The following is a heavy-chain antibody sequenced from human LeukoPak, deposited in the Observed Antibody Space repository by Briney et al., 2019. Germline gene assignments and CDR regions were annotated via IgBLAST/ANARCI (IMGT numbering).Heavy chain of an antibody. CDR2: INANSGGT. V-gene: IGHV1-2*02. CDR1: GYTFTSYA. Sequence: ASVKVSCKASGYTFTSYAMHWVRQAPGQRLEWMGWINANSGGTNYAQKFQGRVTMTRDTSISTAYMELSRLRSDDTAVYYCARVRITIFGVVPSFDPWGQGTLVTVSS. J-gene: IGHJ5*02. CDR3: ARVRITIFGVVPSFDP. D-gene: IGHD3-3*01.